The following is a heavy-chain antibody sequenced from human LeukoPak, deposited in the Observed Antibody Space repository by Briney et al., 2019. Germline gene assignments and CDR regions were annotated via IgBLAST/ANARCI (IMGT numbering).Heavy chain of an antibody. CDR2: IYTSGST. CDR1: GGSISSGSYY. D-gene: IGHD3-10*01. Sequence: TLSLTCTVSGGSISSGSYYWSWIRQPARKGLEWIGRIYTSGSTNYNPSLKSRVTISVDTSKNQFSLKLSSVTAADTAVYYCASSSGPTYYYGSGYFFSVAFDIWGQGTMATVSS. J-gene: IGHJ3*02. CDR3: ASSSGPTYYYGSGYFFSVAFDI. V-gene: IGHV4-61*02.